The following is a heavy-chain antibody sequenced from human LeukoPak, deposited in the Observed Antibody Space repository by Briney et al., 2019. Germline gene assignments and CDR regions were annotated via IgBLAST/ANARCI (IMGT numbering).Heavy chain of an antibody. CDR1: GFTFSSYS. J-gene: IGHJ4*02. D-gene: IGHD1-26*01. CDR3: ARGGSDY. V-gene: IGHV3-21*01. CDR2: ISSSRSYI. Sequence: GGSLRLSCAASGFTFSSYSMNWVRQAPGKGLEWVSYISSSRSYIYYADSVKGRFTISRDNAKNSLYLQMNSLRAEDTAVYYCARGGSDYWGQGTLVTVSS.